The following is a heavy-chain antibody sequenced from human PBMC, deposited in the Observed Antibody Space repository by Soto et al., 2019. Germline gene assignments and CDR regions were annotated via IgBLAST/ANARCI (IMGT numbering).Heavy chain of an antibody. Sequence: TSETLSLTCTVSGGSISSYYWIWIRQPPGKGLEWIGYIYYSGSTNYNPSLKSRVTISVDTSKNQFSLKLSSVTAADTAVYYCARFLDYFDYWGQGTLVTVSS. CDR1: GGSISSYY. V-gene: IGHV4-59*08. CDR3: ARFLDYFDY. CDR2: IYYSGST. J-gene: IGHJ4*02.